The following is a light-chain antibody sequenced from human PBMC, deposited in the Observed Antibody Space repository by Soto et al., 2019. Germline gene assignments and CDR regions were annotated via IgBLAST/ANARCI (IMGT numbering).Light chain of an antibody. CDR3: AAWDDSLNGPV. Sequence: QSVLTQPPSASGTPGQRVTISCSGSSSNIGSNTVNWYQQLPGTAPKLLIYSNNQRPSGVPDRFSGSKSGTSASLAIGGLQSEDDADYYCAAWDDSLNGPVFGGGTKLTVL. CDR2: SNN. CDR1: SSNIGSNT. J-gene: IGLJ2*01. V-gene: IGLV1-44*01.